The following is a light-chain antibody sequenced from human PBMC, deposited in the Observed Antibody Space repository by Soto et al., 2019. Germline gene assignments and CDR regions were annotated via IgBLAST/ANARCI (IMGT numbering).Light chain of an antibody. J-gene: IGKJ5*01. Sequence: DIQMTQSPSSLSASVADRVTITCRASQSISSYLNWYQQKPGKAPNLLIYVASSLQSEVPSRFSGSGSGTDFTLTITSLQPEDFATYYCQQSYGTPITFGQGTRLEIK. CDR2: VAS. CDR1: QSISSY. V-gene: IGKV1-39*01. CDR3: QQSYGTPIT.